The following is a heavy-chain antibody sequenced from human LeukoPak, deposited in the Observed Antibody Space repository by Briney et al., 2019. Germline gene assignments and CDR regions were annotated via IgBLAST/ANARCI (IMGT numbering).Heavy chain of an antibody. CDR3: ARLGGSYEDYYYYYYMDV. Sequence: GGSLRLSCAASGFTFSSYAMHWVRRAPGKGLEYVSAISSNGGSTYYANSVKGRFTISRDNSKNTLYLQMGSLRAEDMAVYYCARLGGSYEDYYYYYYMDVWGKGTTVTVSS. D-gene: IGHD1-26*01. V-gene: IGHV3-64*01. CDR1: GFTFSSYA. J-gene: IGHJ6*03. CDR2: ISSNGGST.